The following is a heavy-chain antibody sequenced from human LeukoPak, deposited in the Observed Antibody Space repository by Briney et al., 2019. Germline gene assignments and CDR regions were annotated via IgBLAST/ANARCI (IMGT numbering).Heavy chain of an antibody. CDR1: GFTVSSNY. D-gene: IGHD3-22*01. V-gene: IGHV3-53*01. Sequence: GGSLRLSCAASGFTVSSNYMSWVRQAPGKGLEWVSVIYSGGSTYYADSVKGRFTISRDNSKNTLYLQMNSLRAEDTAVYYCARGPQYDTSTPMKWFDPWGQGTLVTVSS. CDR3: ARGPQYDTSTPMKWFDP. J-gene: IGHJ5*02. CDR2: IYSGGST.